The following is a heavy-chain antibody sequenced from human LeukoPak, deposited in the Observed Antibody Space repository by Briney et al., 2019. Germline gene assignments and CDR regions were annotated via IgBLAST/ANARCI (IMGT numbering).Heavy chain of an antibody. D-gene: IGHD2-8*01. V-gene: IGHV3-73*01. CDR3: TSFPLYCTNGVCYKYFDY. Sequence: SGGSLRLSCAASGFTFSGSAMHWVRQASGKGLEWVGRIRSKANSYATAYAASVKGRFTISRDDSKNTAYLQMNSLKTEDTAVYYCTSFPLYCTNGVCYKYFDYWGQGTLVTVSS. J-gene: IGHJ4*02. CDR1: GFTFSGSA. CDR2: IRSKANSYAT.